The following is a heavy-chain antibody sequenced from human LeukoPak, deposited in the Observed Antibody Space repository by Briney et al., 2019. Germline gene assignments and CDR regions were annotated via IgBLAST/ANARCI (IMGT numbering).Heavy chain of an antibody. CDR3: AGETVYTSGGLYFDY. J-gene: IGHJ4*02. Sequence: SETLSLTCTVSGGSISSGAYYWSWIRQPPGKGLEWIGYMYYSGTTYYNPSLKSRFTISVDTSKNQFSLEVTSVTAADTAAYYCAGETVYTSGGLYFDYWGPGTLVTVSS. D-gene: IGHD2-2*01. CDR2: MYYSGTT. CDR1: GGSISSGAYY. V-gene: IGHV4-30-4*08.